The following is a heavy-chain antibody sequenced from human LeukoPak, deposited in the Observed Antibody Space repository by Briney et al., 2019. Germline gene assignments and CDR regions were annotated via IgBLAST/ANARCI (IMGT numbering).Heavy chain of an antibody. J-gene: IGHJ5*02. CDR3: ARDRGGLLWFAIGWFDP. Sequence: ASVKVSCKASGYTFTSYYMHWVRQAPGQGLEWMGVINPGGGSTSYAQNFQGRVTITADKSTSTAYMELSSLRSEDTAVYYCARDRGGLLWFAIGWFDPWGQGTLVTVSS. CDR1: GYTFTSYY. V-gene: IGHV1-46*01. CDR2: INPGGGST. D-gene: IGHD3-10*01.